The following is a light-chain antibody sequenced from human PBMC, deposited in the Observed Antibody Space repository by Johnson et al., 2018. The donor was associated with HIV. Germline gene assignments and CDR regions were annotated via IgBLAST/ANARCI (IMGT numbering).Light chain of an antibody. J-gene: IGLJ1*01. CDR3: GTWDNSLRTAF. Sequence: QSVLTQPPSVSAAAGQKVTISCSGSSSNIGNNYVAWYQQVPGTAPKLLIYDNNRRPSRVPDRFSGSKSGTSATLGITGLQTGDEADYFCGTWDNSLRTAFFGTGAQVTVL. CDR1: SSNIGNNY. CDR2: DNN. V-gene: IGLV1-51*01.